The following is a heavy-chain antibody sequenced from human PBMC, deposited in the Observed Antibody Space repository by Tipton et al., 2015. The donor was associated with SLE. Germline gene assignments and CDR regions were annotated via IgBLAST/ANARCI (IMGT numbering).Heavy chain of an antibody. J-gene: IGHJ3*02. V-gene: IGHV4-59*01. CDR2: TYHSGST. CDR3: ARDGGAFDI. Sequence: LRLSCTVSGGSISSYYWSWIRQPPGKGLEWIGYTYHSGSTNYNPFLKSRVTISVDTSKNQFSLKLSSVTAADTAVYYCARDGGAFDIWGQGTMVTVSS. CDR1: GGSISSYY.